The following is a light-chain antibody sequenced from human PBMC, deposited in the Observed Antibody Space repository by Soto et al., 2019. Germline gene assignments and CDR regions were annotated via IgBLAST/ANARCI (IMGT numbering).Light chain of an antibody. CDR3: QQRSNWPRT. V-gene: IGKV3-11*01. CDR2: DAS. Sequence: EMLITQSPATLSLSPRERVSLSCWASQSVTNKLAWYQQRPGQPPRLLLYDASTRATGVPATFSGSGSGTDFTLTISSLEPEDFAVYYCQQRSNWPRTFGQGTKV. CDR1: QSVTNK. J-gene: IGKJ1*01.